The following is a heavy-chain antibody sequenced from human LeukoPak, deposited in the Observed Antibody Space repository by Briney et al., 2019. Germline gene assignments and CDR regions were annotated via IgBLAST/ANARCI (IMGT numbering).Heavy chain of an antibody. D-gene: IGHD5-12*01. CDR1: GFTFSSYS. Sequence: GSLRLSCAASGFTFSSYSMNWVRQPPGKGLEWIGSIYYSGSTYYNPSLKSRVTISVDTSKNQFSLKLSSVTAADTAVYYCTCFGGYEHDYWGQGTLVTVSS. CDR2: IYYSGST. CDR3: TCFGGYEHDY. J-gene: IGHJ4*02. V-gene: IGHV4-39*07.